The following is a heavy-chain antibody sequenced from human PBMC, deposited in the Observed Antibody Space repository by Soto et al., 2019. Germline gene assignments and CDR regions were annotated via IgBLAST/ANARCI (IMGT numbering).Heavy chain of an antibody. CDR1: GLTFSSYS. J-gene: IGHJ4*02. CDR2: ISSSSSTI. CDR3: AKSAPAAAGTGPFDY. Sequence: GGSLRLSCAASGLTFSSYSMNWVRQAPGKGLEWVSYISSSSSTIYYADSVKGRFTISRDNAKNSLYLQMNSLRAEDTAVYYCAKSAPAAAGTGPFDYWGQGTLVTVSS. D-gene: IGHD6-13*01. V-gene: IGHV3-48*01.